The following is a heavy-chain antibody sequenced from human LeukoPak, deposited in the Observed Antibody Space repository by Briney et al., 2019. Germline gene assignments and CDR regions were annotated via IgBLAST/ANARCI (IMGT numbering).Heavy chain of an antibody. CDR2: NNPNSGGT. D-gene: IGHD6-13*01. CDR3: ARDRQQLGYYYYGMDV. J-gene: IGHJ6*02. Sequence: ASVKVSCKASGYTFTNYDINWVRLATGQGLEWMGWNNPNSGGTNYAQKFQGWVTMTRDTSISTAYMELSRLRSDDTAVYYCARDRQQLGYYYYGMDVWGQGTTVTVSS. V-gene: IGHV1-2*04. CDR1: GYTFTNYD.